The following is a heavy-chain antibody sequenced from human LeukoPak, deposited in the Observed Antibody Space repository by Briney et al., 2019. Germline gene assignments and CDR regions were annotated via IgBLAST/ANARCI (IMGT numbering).Heavy chain of an antibody. D-gene: IGHD4/OR15-4a*01. Sequence: SETLSLTCTVSGGSISSGDYYWSWIRQPPGKGLEWIGYNYYSGSTYYNPSLKSRVTISVDTSKNQFSLKLSSVTAADTAVYYCARGVLGSGAFDIWGQGTMVTVSS. CDR3: ARGVLGSGAFDI. CDR1: GGSISSGDYY. V-gene: IGHV4-30-4*08. J-gene: IGHJ3*02. CDR2: NYYSGST.